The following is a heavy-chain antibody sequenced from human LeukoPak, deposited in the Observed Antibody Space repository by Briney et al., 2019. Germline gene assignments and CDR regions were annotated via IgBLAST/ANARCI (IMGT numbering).Heavy chain of an antibody. V-gene: IGHV1-69*13. CDR2: IIPIFGTA. D-gene: IGHD5-12*01. CDR3: ARTYAPRWLQNYYFDY. Sequence: ASVKVFCKASGSTFSSYAISWVRQAPGQGLEWMGGIIPIFGTANYAQKFQGRVTITADESTSTAYMELSSLRSEDTAVYYCARTYAPRWLQNYYFDYWGQGTLVTVSS. CDR1: GSTFSSYA. J-gene: IGHJ4*02.